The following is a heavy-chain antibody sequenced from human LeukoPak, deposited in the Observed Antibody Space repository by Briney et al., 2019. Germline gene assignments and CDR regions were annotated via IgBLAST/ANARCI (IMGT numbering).Heavy chain of an antibody. CDR3: ARGFAEEGTTTGAFDI. V-gene: IGHV1-2*02. CDR1: GYTFSGYY. Sequence: ASVKVSCKASGYTFSGYYVHWVRQAPGQGLEWMGWINPNSGGTNYAQKFQGRVTMTRDTSISTAYMELRRLGSDDTAVYYCARGFAEEGTTTGAFDIWGHGTMVTVSS. CDR2: INPNSGGT. D-gene: IGHD1-7*01. J-gene: IGHJ3*02.